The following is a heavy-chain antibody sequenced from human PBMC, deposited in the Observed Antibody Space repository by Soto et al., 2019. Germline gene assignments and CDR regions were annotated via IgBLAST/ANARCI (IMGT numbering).Heavy chain of an antibody. D-gene: IGHD6-6*01. V-gene: IGHV4-30-4*01. CDR2: IYYSGST. Sequence: QVQLQESGPGLVKPSQTLSLTCTVSGGSISSGDYYWSWIRQPPGKGLEWIGYIYYSGSTYYNPSLXSXXTISVDTSKNQCSLKLSSVPAADTAVYYCARERPDGARLDPWGQGTLVTVSS. CDR3: ARERPDGARLDP. CDR1: GGSISSGDYY. J-gene: IGHJ5*02.